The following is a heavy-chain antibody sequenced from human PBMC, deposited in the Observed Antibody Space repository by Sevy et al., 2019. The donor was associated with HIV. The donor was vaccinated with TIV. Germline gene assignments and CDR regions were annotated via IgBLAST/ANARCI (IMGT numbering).Heavy chain of an antibody. CDR2: IYHSGST. V-gene: IGHV4-38-2*01. J-gene: IGHJ3*02. Sequence: SETLSLTCAVSGYSISSGYYWGWIRQPPGKGLEWIGSIYHSGSTYYNPSLKSRVTISVDTSKNQFSLKLSSVTAADTAVYYCARWGRNCSSTSCYNAFDIWGQGTMVNVSS. CDR1: GYSISSGYY. CDR3: ARWGRNCSSTSCYNAFDI. D-gene: IGHD2-2*02.